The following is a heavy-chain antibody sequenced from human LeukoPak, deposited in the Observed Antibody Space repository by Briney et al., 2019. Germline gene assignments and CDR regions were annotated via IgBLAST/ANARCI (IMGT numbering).Heavy chain of an antibody. CDR2: ISWDGGST. CDR1: GFTFDDYT. J-gene: IGHJ6*03. CDR3: AKGDYYDSSGYLPMDV. D-gene: IGHD3-22*01. Sequence: GGSLRLSCAASGFTFDDYTMHWVRQAPGKGLEWVSLISWDGGSTYYADSVKGRFTISRDNSKNSLYLQMNSLRTEDTALYYCAKGDYYDSSGYLPMDVWGKGTTVTVSS. V-gene: IGHV3-43*01.